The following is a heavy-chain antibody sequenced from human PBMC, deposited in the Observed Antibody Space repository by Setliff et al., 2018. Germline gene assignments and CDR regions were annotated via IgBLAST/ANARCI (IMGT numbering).Heavy chain of an antibody. CDR2: VYYSGNT. V-gene: IGHV4-39*07. CDR3: ARYDSSGYSENYYFDY. D-gene: IGHD3-22*01. CDR1: GGSISTTDYY. Sequence: SVTLSLTCTVSGGSISTTDYYWGWIRQPPGKGLEWIGCVYYSGNTYYSPSLKSRVTMFVDTSKNQFSLMLYSVTAADTAIYYCARYDSSGYSENYYFDYWGQGTLVTVSS. J-gene: IGHJ4*02.